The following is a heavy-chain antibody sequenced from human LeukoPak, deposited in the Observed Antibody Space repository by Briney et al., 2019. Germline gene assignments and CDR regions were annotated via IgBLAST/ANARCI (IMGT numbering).Heavy chain of an antibody. V-gene: IGHV3-23*01. Sequence: PGGSLRLSCTASGFTFNKYAMSWLRQPPGKGLEWVSLISTSGRTHYADSVKGRFTISRDNSKNTLYLQMNSLRAEDTAVYYCASHRVPGHYFDYWGQGTLVTVSS. D-gene: IGHD3-10*01. CDR2: ISTSGRT. CDR1: GFTFNKYA. CDR3: ASHRVPGHYFDY. J-gene: IGHJ4*02.